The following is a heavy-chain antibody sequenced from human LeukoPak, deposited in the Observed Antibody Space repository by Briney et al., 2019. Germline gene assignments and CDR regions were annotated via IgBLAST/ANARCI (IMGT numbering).Heavy chain of an antibody. CDR3: AKDTGPLFREGFGY. CDR2: IRYDGSNK. Sequence: QPGGSLRLSCAASGFTFSSYGMHWVPEAPGKGLEWVALIRYDGSNKYYADSVKGRFTISRDNSKTTLYLHMNSLRAEDTAVYYCAKDTGPLFREGFGYWGQGTLVTVSS. V-gene: IGHV3-30*02. J-gene: IGHJ4*02. D-gene: IGHD3-3*01. CDR1: GFTFSSYG.